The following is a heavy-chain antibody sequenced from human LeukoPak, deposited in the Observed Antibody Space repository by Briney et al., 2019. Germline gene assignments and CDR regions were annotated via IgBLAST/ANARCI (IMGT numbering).Heavy chain of an antibody. CDR2: ISSSSSTI. CDR1: GFTFSSHS. D-gene: IGHD3-22*01. J-gene: IGHJ4*02. Sequence: GGSLRLSCAASGFTFSSHSRNWVRQAPGKGLEWVSYISSSSSTIYYADSVKGRFTISRDNAKNSLYLQMNSLRAEDTAVYYCARGAYYYEDWGQGTLVTVSS. CDR3: ARGAYYYED. V-gene: IGHV3-48*01.